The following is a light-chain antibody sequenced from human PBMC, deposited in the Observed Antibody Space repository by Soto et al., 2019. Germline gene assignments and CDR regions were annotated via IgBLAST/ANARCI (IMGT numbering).Light chain of an antibody. CDR2: EVS. CDR3: SSYTSSSTPYV. CDR1: SSDVGGYNY. Sequence: QAVVTQPPSASRTPGQRVTISCTGTSSDVGGYNYVSWYQQHPGKAPKLMIYEVSNRPSGVSNRFSGSKSGNTASLTISGLQAEDEADYYCSSYTSSSTPYVFGTGTKLTVL. V-gene: IGLV2-14*01. J-gene: IGLJ1*01.